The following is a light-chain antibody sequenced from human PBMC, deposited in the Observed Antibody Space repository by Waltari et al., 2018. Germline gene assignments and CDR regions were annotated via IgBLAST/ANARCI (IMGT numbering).Light chain of an antibody. CDR1: RDISNF. V-gene: IGKV1-16*02. J-gene: IGKJ3*01. CDR2: GAS. Sequence: DIQMTQSPSSLSASVGDRVTLTCRASRDISNFLGWFQQKPGKAPKSLIYGASRLQSGVPSKFSCSGSGTDFTLTITSLQPEDFATYYCQQYHSYPPTFGPGTKVDVK. CDR3: QQYHSYPPT.